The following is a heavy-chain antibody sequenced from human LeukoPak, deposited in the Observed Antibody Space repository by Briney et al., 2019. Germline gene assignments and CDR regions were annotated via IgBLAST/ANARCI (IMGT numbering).Heavy chain of an antibody. CDR2: ISYSGST. J-gene: IGHJ6*02. D-gene: IGHD1-26*01. Sequence: SETLSLTCSVSGGTIRSYYWSWIRQPPGKGLEWIGYISYSGSTKYNPSLESRVTISVDTSKSQFSLKLRSVTAADAAVYYCARDRTYSDSSTTYFYGMDVWGHGTTVTVSS. V-gene: IGHV4-59*01. CDR3: ARDRTYSDSSTTYFYGMDV. CDR1: GGTIRSYY.